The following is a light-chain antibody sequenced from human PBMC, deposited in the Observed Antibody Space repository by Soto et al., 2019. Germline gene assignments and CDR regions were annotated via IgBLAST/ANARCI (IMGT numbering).Light chain of an antibody. CDR2: DVS. J-gene: IGKJ1*01. V-gene: IGKV1-5*01. CDR3: LQHKHYPPT. Sequence: DIQMTQSPSTLSASVGDRVTITCRASQNIERWLAWYQQKPGKAPKLLLYDVSSLESGVPSRFSGSGSGTEFTLTISSLQPEDFATYYCLQHKHYPPTFGQGTKVDI. CDR1: QNIERW.